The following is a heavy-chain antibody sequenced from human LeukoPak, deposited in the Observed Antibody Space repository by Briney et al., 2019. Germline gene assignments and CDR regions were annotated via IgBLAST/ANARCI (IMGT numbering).Heavy chain of an antibody. CDR1: GYTFTSYG. CDR3: ARCDETYYYDSSGYLDY. J-gene: IGHJ4*02. D-gene: IGHD3-22*01. Sequence: ASVKVSCKASGYTFTSYGISWVRQAPGQGLEWMGWISAYNGNTNYAQKLQGRVTMTTDTSTSTAYMELSRLRSDDTAVYYCARCDETYYYDSSGYLDYWGQGTLVTVSS. CDR2: ISAYNGNT. V-gene: IGHV1-18*01.